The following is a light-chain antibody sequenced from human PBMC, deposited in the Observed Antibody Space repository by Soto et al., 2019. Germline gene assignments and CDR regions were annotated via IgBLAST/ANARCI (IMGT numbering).Light chain of an antibody. CDR2: GAS. CDR1: QTVSRN. CDR3: QQYGSSPLT. J-gene: IGKJ4*01. V-gene: IGKV3-20*01. Sequence: EVVMRQSPATLSVSPGERATLSCRASQTVSRNLAWYQQRPGQAPRLLIYGASSRATGIPDRFSGSGSGTDFTLTISRLETEDFAVYYCQQYGSSPLTFGGGTKV.